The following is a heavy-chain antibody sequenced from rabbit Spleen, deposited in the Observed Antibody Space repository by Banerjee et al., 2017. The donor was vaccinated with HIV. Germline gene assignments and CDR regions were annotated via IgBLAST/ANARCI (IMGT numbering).Heavy chain of an antibody. CDR2: INTGSSGGGNS. CDR1: GFSFSSSYY. CDR3: ARDSGSSFSTYGMDL. D-gene: IGHD8-1*01. J-gene: IGHJ6*01. Sequence: QQLVESGGGLVQPAASLTLTCTASGFSFSSSYYMCWVRQAPGKGLEWIGCINTGSSGGGNSSCATWAKGRITISKTTSTTVNLHMPSLTAADTDSYFCARDSGSSFSTYGMDLWGPGTLVTVS. V-gene: IGHV1S40*01.